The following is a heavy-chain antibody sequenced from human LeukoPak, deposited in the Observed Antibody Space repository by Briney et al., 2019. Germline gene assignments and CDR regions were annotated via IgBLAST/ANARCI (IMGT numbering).Heavy chain of an antibody. CDR3: ARGRVAVVTAWYYYYMDV. Sequence: SETLSLTCAVYGGSFSGYYWSWIRQPPGKGLEWIGEINHSGSPNYNPSLKSRVTISVDTSKNQFSLKLSSVTAADTAVYYCARGRVAVVTAWYYYYMDVWGKGTTVTVSS. J-gene: IGHJ6*03. CDR2: INHSGSP. CDR1: GGSFSGYY. D-gene: IGHD2-21*02. V-gene: IGHV4-34*01.